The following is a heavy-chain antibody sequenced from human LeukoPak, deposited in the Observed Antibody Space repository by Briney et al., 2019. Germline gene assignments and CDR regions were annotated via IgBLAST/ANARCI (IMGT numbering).Heavy chain of an antibody. CDR1: GFTFSGYW. CDR3: ARADWGSIDY. D-gene: IGHD7-27*01. Sequence: GGSLRLSCAASGFTFSGYWMSWVRQAPGKGLEWVAIIRPDANDGSYVDSVKGRFTISRDNAKNSLYLQVHSLRAEDTAVYFCARADWGSIDYWGQGALVTVSS. CDR2: IRPDANDG. J-gene: IGHJ4*02. V-gene: IGHV3-7*01.